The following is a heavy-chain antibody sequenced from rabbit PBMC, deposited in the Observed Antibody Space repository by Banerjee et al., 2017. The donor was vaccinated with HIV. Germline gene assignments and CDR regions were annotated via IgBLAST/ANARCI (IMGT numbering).Heavy chain of an antibody. Sequence: QSLEESGGDLVKPGASLTLTCKASGIDFSSYSYMCWVRQAPGKGLEWIACVDGSSGSTWYASWAKGRFTITRSTSLNTVTLQMTSLTAADTATYFCARDGDGDAGYGSLALWGQGTLVTVS. J-gene: IGHJ3*01. V-gene: IGHV1S43*01. CDR2: VDGSSGST. D-gene: IGHD7-1*01. CDR3: ARDGDGDAGYGSLAL. CDR1: GIDFSSYSY.